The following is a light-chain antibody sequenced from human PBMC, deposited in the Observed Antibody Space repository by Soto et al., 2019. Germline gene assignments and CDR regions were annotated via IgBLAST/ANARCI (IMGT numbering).Light chain of an antibody. CDR2: GAP. Sequence: EIVLTQSPGTLSLSPGDRATLSCRASQTVSNNYLAWCQQKPGQAPRVIMYGAPRRATGIPDRFSGSGSGTDFTLTISRLEPEGFAVYYCQQYGSSPIPFGQGTRLEIK. J-gene: IGKJ5*01. CDR3: QQYGSSPIP. CDR1: QTVSNNY. V-gene: IGKV3-20*01.